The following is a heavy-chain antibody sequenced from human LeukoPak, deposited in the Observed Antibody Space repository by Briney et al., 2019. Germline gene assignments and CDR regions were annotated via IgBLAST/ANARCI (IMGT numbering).Heavy chain of an antibody. CDR2: IYHSGSA. Sequence: SETLSLTCAVSGGSISGGGYSWSWIRQPPGKGLEWIGYIYHSGSAYYNPSLKSRVTISVDRSKNQFSLKLSSVTAADTAVYYCARTYYDYVWGSYRSRSGLWYFDLWGRGTLVTVSS. CDR1: GGSISGGGYS. V-gene: IGHV4-30-2*01. D-gene: IGHD3-16*02. CDR3: ARTYYDYVWGSYRSRSGLWYFDL. J-gene: IGHJ2*01.